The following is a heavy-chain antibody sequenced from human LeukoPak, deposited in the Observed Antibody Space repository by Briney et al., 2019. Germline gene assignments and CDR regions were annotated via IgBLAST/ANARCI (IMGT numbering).Heavy chain of an antibody. CDR2: ISSNSSYI. D-gene: IGHD5-18*01. CDR1: GFTFNSYS. Sequence: PGGSLRLSCAASGFTFNSYSMNWVRQAPGKGLEWVSSISSNSSYIYYPDSVKGRFTISRDNSKNTLYLQMNSLRAEDTAVYYCARWIQLWLRYFDYWGQGTLVTVSS. J-gene: IGHJ4*02. CDR3: ARWIQLWLRYFDY. V-gene: IGHV3-21*01.